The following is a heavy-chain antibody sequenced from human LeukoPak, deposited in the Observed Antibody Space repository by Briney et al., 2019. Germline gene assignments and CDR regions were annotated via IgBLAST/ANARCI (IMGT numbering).Heavy chain of an antibody. Sequence: SQTLSLTCTVSGGSISSGGYYWSWIRQHPGKGLEWIGYIYYSGSTYYNPSLKSRVTISVDTSKNQFSLKLSSVTAADTAVYYCARSIMITFGGVTGWDHWGQGTLVTVSS. J-gene: IGHJ4*02. CDR1: GGSISSGGYY. CDR3: ARSIMITFGGVTGWDH. CDR2: IYYSGST. V-gene: IGHV4-31*03. D-gene: IGHD3-16*01.